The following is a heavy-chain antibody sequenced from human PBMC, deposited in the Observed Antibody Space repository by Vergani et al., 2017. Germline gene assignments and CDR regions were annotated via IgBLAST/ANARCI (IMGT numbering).Heavy chain of an antibody. V-gene: IGHV3-23*03. CDR2: IYSGGSST. Sequence: EVQLLESGGGLVQPGGSLRLSCAASGFTFSSYAMSWVRQAPGKGLEWVSVIYSGGSSTYYADSVKGRFTISRDNSKNTLYLQMNSLRAEDTAVYYCATLPADYYYYYMDVWGKGTTVTVSS. D-gene: IGHD2-2*01. J-gene: IGHJ6*03. CDR3: ATLPADYYYYYMDV. CDR1: GFTFSSYA.